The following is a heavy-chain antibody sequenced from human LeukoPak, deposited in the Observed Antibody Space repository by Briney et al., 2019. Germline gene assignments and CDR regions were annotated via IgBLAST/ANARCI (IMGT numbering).Heavy chain of an antibody. CDR3: AKFRAYYYYYYMDV. CDR2: ISGSGGGT. CDR1: GFTFSSYA. V-gene: IGHV3-23*01. J-gene: IGHJ6*03. D-gene: IGHD3-10*01. Sequence: GGSLRLSXAASGFTFSSYAMSWVRQAPGKGLEWVSAISGSGGGTYYADSVKGRFTISRDNSKNTLYLQMNSLRAEDTAVYYCAKFRAYYYYYYMDVWGKGTTVTVSS.